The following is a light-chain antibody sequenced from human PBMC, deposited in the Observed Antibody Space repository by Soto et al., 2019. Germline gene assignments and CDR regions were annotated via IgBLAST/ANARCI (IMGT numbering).Light chain of an antibody. Sequence: QSALTQPASVSGSPGQSITISCTGTSTDIGSHYLVSWYQQHPGKVPKLIIYEVSKRPSGVPDRFSGSKSGNTASLTVSGLQSEDEADYYCSSFTGNGKSWVFGGGTKVTVL. CDR1: STDIGSHYL. CDR3: SSFTGNGKSWV. V-gene: IGLV2-14*02. CDR2: EVS. J-gene: IGLJ3*02.